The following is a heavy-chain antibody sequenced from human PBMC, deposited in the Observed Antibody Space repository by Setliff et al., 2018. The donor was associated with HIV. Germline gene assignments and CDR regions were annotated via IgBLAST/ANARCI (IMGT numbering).Heavy chain of an antibody. J-gene: IGHJ6*02. CDR3: ARGEGSGWDTVEENYYNLDV. CDR2: IIPAFGTA. Sequence: EASVKVSCKASGYTFTSYGISWVRQAPGQGLEWMGGIIPAFGTADYAQKFQGRVTITADASTSTAYMELISLRSEDTAVYYCARGEGSGWDTVEENYYNLDVWGPGTTVTVSS. V-gene: IGHV1-69*13. CDR1: GYTFTSYG. D-gene: IGHD6-19*01.